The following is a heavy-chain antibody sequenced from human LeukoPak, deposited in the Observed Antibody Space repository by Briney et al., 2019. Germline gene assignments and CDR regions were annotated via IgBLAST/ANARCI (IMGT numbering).Heavy chain of an antibody. D-gene: IGHD2-21*01. J-gene: IGHJ6*02. CDR1: EFTFSSHA. CDR2: ISGGGGST. CDR3: ARDFRFLMDV. Sequence: GGSLRLSCAASEFTFSSHAMSWVRQAPGKGLECVSGISGGGGSTYYADSVKGRFTISRDNSKNTLYLQMNSLRAEDTAVYYCARDFRFLMDVWGQGTTVTVSS. V-gene: IGHV3-23*01.